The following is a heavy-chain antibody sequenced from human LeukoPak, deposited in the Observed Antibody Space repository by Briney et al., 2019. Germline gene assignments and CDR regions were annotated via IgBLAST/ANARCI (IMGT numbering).Heavy chain of an antibody. CDR1: GGSISSYY. V-gene: IGHV4-59*01. CDR3: ARARDGYTYYYMDV. J-gene: IGHJ6*03. D-gene: IGHD5-24*01. Sequence: SETLSLTCTVAGGSISSYYWSWIRQPPGKGLEYIGYIYYSGSTNYNPSLKSRVTISVDTSKNQFSLKLSSVNAEDTAVYYCARARDGYTYYYMDVWGKGTTVTISS. CDR2: IYYSGST.